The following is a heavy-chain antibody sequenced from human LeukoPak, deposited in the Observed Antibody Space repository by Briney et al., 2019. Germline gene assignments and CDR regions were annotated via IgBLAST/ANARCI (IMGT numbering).Heavy chain of an antibody. CDR1: GWSFSGYY. V-gene: IGHV4-34*01. CDR3: ARSRPRGVGARRGNWFDP. Sequence: SETLSLTCAVYGWSFSGYYWSWIRQPPGKGLEWIGEINHSGSTNYNPSLKSRVTISVDTSKNQFSLKLSSVTAADTAVYYCARSRPRGVGARRGNWFDPWGQGTLVTVSS. CDR2: INHSGST. J-gene: IGHJ5*02. D-gene: IGHD1-26*01.